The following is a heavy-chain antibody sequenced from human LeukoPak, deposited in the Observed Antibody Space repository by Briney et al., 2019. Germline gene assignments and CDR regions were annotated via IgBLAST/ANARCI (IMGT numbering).Heavy chain of an antibody. V-gene: IGHV4-59*01. J-gene: IGHJ6*03. CDR2: IYYSGST. CDR3: ARATSGQRRDGYNYNYYYYMDV. D-gene: IGHD5-24*01. CDR1: LGAPSVDY. Sequence: ETLSLTPAVSLGAPSVDYWSCIPQPPGRGLLRIVHIYYSGSTNSNPSLKSRVIISVDTSKNQFSLNLDSVTAADTAVYYCARATSGQRRDGYNYNYYYYMDVCGKGTTVTVSS.